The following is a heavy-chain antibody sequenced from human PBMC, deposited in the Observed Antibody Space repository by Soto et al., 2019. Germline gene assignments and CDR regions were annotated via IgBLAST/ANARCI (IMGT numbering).Heavy chain of an antibody. V-gene: IGHV1-18*01. Sequence: QGQLLQSGDEVKKPGASVRVSCRASGYDFTSYGISWVRQAPGQGLEWVSGISAYNGKRDTAQKFQGRVTMTLETSTDTAHMELGDLTSADTAVYYCARGRIVASIHDAVEIWGQGTMVAVSS. D-gene: IGHD2-21*01. CDR2: ISAYNGKR. CDR3: ARGRIVASIHDAVEI. CDR1: GYDFTSYG. J-gene: IGHJ3*02.